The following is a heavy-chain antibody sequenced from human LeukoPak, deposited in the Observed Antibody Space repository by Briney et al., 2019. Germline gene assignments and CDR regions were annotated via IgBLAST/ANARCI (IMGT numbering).Heavy chain of an antibody. Sequence: PSETLSLTCTVSGGSISSSTYYWGWIRQPPGKGLEWIGTIYYSGSTYYNPALKSRVTISVDTSKNQFSMKLSSVTAADTAVYYCARARKVRGVVRKYYFDYWGQGTLVTVSS. J-gene: IGHJ4*02. D-gene: IGHD3-10*01. CDR1: GGSISSSTYY. CDR3: ARARKVRGVVRKYYFDY. V-gene: IGHV4-39*01. CDR2: IYYSGST.